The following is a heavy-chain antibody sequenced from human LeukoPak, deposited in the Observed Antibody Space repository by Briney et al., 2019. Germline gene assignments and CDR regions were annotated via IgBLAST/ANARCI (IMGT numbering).Heavy chain of an antibody. CDR2: INTNSGAT. CDR1: GYTFTDYF. D-gene: IGHD3-22*01. V-gene: IGHV1-2*02. CDR3: AKSLYFYDRSNYRYYYYMDV. J-gene: IGHJ6*03. Sequence: ASVKFSCKASGYTFTDYFMQWVRQVPGQGLEWMGWINTNSGATLYAQKFQGRVTMTRDTSSSTVYMELSTLTSDDTAVYYCAKSLYFYDRSNYRYYYYMDVWAAGTTVTVSS.